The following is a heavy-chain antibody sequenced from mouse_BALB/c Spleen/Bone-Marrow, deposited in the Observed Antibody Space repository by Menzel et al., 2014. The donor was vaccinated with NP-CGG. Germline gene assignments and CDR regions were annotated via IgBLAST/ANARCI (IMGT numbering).Heavy chain of an antibody. CDR1: GFTFSDYY. D-gene: IGHD1-1*02. V-gene: IGHV5-4*02. J-gene: IGHJ2*01. CDR3: ARDMGDY. CDR2: ISDGGTYS. Sequence: EVKLVESGGGLMKPGGSLKLSCAASGFTFSDYYMYWVRQTPEKRLEWVATISDGGTYSYHADSVKGRFTISRDNAKSNLYLQMNSLKSEDTAMYYCARDMGDYWGQGTTLTVSS.